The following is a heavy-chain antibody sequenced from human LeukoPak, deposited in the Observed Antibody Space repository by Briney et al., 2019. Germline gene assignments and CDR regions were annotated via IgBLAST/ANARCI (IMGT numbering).Heavy chain of an antibody. CDR3: ARGLDTYYFDY. D-gene: IGHD3/OR15-3a*01. CDR1: GGYISTYY. Sequence: SETLSLTCTVSGGYISTYYWSWIRQPPGKGLEWIGYIYYSGSSNYNPSLKSRVTISVDTSKNQFSLKLSSVTAADTAVYYCARGLDTYYFDYWGQGTLVSVS. V-gene: IGHV4-59*01. CDR2: IYYSGSS. J-gene: IGHJ4*02.